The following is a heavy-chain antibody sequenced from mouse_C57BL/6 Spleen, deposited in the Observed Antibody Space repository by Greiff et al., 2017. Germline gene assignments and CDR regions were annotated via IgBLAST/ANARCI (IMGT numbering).Heavy chain of an antibody. CDR1: GYTFTSYW. V-gene: IGHV1-53*01. CDR3: ARGFHYYGSSFDY. D-gene: IGHD1-1*01. J-gene: IGHJ2*01. CDR2: INPSNGGT. Sequence: VQLQQPGTELVKPGASVKLSCKASGYTFTSYWMHWVKQRPGQGLEWIGNINPSNGGTNYNEKFKSKATLTVDNSSSTAYMQLSSLTSEDAAVYYCARGFHYYGSSFDYWGQGTTLTVSS.